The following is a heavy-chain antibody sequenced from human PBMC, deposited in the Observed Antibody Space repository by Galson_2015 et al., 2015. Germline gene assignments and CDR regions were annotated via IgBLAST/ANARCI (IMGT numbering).Heavy chain of an antibody. D-gene: IGHD2-8*02. J-gene: IGHJ4*02. CDR1: GFTFSSYW. V-gene: IGHV3-7*03. Sequence: SLRLSCAASGFTFSSYWMSWVRRAPGKGLEGVANIRPDGSEKHYVDSVKGRFTLSRDNAQNSLWLQMNSLRVEDTAVYYCARDLLVVGGRGDYWGQGTLVTVSS. CDR3: ARDLLVVGGRGDY. CDR2: IRPDGSEK.